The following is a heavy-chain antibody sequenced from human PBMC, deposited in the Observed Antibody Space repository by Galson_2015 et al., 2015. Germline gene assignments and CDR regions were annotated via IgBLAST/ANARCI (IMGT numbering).Heavy chain of an antibody. V-gene: IGHV2-5*02. D-gene: IGHD2-2*01. CDR1: GFSLRTSGVD. CDR2: IYWDDDK. Sequence: PALVKPTQTLTLTCTFSGFSLRTSGVDVGWIRQPPGKALEWLALIYWDDDKRYSPSLKSRLTITKDTSKNQVVLTMTNMDPVDTATEYCAHRPESRIVVVPAAIWFDSWGQGTLVTVSS. J-gene: IGHJ5*01. CDR3: AHRPESRIVVVPAAIWFDS.